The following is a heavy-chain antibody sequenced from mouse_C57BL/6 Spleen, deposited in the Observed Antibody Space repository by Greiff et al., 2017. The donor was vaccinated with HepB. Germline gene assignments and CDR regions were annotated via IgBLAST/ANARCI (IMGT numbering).Heavy chain of an antibody. J-gene: IGHJ4*01. V-gene: IGHV1-69*01. CDR2: IDPSDSYT. CDR3: ARGGLRHYAMDY. Sequence: QVQLKQSGAELVMPGASVKLSCKASGYTFTSYWMHWVKQRPGQGLEWIGEIDPSDSYTNYNQKFKGKSTLTVDKSSSTAYMQLSSLTSEDSAVYYCARGGLRHYAMDYWGQGTSVTVSS. CDR1: GYTFTSYW. D-gene: IGHD2-4*01.